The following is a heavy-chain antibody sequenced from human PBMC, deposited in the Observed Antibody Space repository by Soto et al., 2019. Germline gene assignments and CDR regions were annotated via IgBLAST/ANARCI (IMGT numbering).Heavy chain of an antibody. V-gene: IGHV5-51*01. J-gene: IGHJ4*02. Sequence: GESLKISCETSGYNFISFWIAWVRQMPGKGLEWMGLIYPGDSDTTYSPAFQGQVTISVDRSTKTAYLQWSSLKASDTAMYYCARQAYYGSGTYYSDSWGQGTLVTVSS. CDR2: IYPGDSDT. D-gene: IGHD3-10*01. CDR1: GYNFISFW. CDR3: ARQAYYGSGTYYSDS.